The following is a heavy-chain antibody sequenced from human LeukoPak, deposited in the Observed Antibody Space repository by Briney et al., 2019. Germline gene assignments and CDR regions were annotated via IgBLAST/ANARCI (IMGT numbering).Heavy chain of an antibody. J-gene: IGHJ4*02. Sequence: ASVKVSRKASGYTFTGYYIHWVRQAPGQGLEWMGWINPNSGGTNYAQTFQGRVTMTRDTSITTAYMELSSLRSDDTAVYYCARLRDSSSYYFDYWGQGILVTVSS. CDR3: ARLRDSSSYYFDY. CDR2: INPNSGGT. CDR1: GYTFTGYY. V-gene: IGHV1-2*02.